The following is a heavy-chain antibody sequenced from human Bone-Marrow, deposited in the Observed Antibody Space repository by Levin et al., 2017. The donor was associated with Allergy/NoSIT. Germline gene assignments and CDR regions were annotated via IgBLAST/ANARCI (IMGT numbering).Heavy chain of an antibody. CDR1: GFNFFSHV. CDR3: ARAASGGDQFDY. D-gene: IGHD6-19*01. Sequence: GGSLRLSCAASGFNFFSHVMSWVRQPPGKGLEWVSSIHTSGDDTSYADSVKGRFTISRDNSKSALSLQMNSLRVEDTAVYYCARAASGGDQFDYWGQGALVTVSS. V-gene: IGHV3-23*01. J-gene: IGHJ4*02. CDR2: IHTSGDDT.